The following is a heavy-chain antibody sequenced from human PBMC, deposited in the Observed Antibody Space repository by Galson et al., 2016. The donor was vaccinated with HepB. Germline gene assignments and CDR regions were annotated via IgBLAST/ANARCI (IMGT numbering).Heavy chain of an antibody. Sequence: SLRLSCAGSGFTFGKYAMHWVRQAPGKGLEWVSGISWNSETIDYADSVKGRFTTSRDNAENSVYLQLNSLRDEDTALYYCAARLGESLESWGQGTQVTVSS. CDR1: GFTFGKYA. CDR3: AARLGESLES. V-gene: IGHV3-9*01. J-gene: IGHJ5*02. CDR2: ISWNSETI. D-gene: IGHD3-16*01.